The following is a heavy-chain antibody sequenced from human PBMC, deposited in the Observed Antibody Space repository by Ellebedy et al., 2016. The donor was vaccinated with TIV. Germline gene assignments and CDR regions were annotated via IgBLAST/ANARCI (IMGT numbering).Heavy chain of an antibody. CDR2: IKQDGTEQ. CDR3: ARGLSDYGDFALES. J-gene: IGHJ4*02. D-gene: IGHD4-17*01. CDR1: GFTFSTSW. Sequence: GESLKISCEASGFTFSTSWMNWVRQAPGKGLEWVANIKQDGTEQQYVDSVKGRFTISRDNAKKKSLYLQMSSLRAEDTAVYYCARGLSDYGDFALESWGQGTLVTVSS. V-gene: IGHV3-7*03.